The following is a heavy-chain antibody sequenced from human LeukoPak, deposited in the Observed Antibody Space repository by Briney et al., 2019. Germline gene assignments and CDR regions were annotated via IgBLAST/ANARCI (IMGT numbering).Heavy chain of an antibody. Sequence: ASVKVSCKASGYTFTGYYMHWVRQAPGQGLEWMGRINPNSGGTNYAQKFQGRVTMTRDTSIGTAYMELSRLRSDDTAVYYCARAYYDILTGPTYMDVWGKGTTVTVSS. J-gene: IGHJ6*03. V-gene: IGHV1-2*06. CDR1: GYTFTGYY. CDR3: ARAYYDILTGPTYMDV. CDR2: INPNSGGT. D-gene: IGHD3-9*01.